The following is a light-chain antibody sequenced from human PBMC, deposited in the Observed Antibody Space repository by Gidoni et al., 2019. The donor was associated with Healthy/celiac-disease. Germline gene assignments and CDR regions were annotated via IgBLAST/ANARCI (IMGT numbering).Light chain of an antibody. CDR1: QSISNY. CDR3: QQSDSTPPT. J-gene: IGKJ4*01. Sequence: DIQMTQSPSSLSASVGDRVTITCRASQSISNYLNWYQQKPGKAPNLLIYAASSLQSGVSSRFSGSGSGTDFTLTISSLQPEDFATYYCQQSDSTPPTFGGGTKVEIK. V-gene: IGKV1-39*01. CDR2: AAS.